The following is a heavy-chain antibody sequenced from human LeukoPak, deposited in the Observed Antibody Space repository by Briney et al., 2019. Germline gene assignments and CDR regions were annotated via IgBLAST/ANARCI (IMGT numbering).Heavy chain of an antibody. CDR3: ARRIAVAGTYYYYYYYMDV. J-gene: IGHJ6*03. Sequence: GESLKISCKGSGYSFTSYWIGWVRQMPGKGLEWMGIIYPGDSDTRYSPSFQGQVTISADKSISTAYLQWSSLKASDTAMYYCARRIAVAGTYYYYYYYMDVWGKGTTVTVSS. D-gene: IGHD6-19*01. CDR2: IYPGDSDT. CDR1: GYSFTSYW. V-gene: IGHV5-51*01.